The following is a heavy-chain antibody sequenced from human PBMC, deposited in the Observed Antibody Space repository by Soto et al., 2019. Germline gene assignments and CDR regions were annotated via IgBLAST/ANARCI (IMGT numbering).Heavy chain of an antibody. CDR3: SRARYCTSPSCYNHYYYGMDI. CDR1: GYTFTKYG. Sequence: QEQLVQSGGEVKKPGASVRVSCKASGYTFTKYGITWVRQAPGQGLEWMGWIGVYNGKTNYARKLQGRVIMTADTSSITAYVELRSLRSDDTAVYYCSRARYCTSPSCYNHYYYGMDIWGQGTTVSVSS. CDR2: IGVYNGKT. D-gene: IGHD2-2*02. J-gene: IGHJ6*02. V-gene: IGHV1-18*04.